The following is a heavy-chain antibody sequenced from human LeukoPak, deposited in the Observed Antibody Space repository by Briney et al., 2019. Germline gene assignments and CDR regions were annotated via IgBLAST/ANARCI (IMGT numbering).Heavy chain of an antibody. Sequence: SETLCLTCAVSGGSISSGGYSWSWIRQPPGKGLEWIGYIYHSGSTYYNPSLRSRVTISVDRSKNQFSLKLSSVTAADTAVYYCARGANWGSDYYYYYYMDVWGKGTTVTVSS. CDR3: ARGANWGSDYYYYYYMDV. CDR2: IYHSGST. D-gene: IGHD7-27*01. CDR1: GGSISSGGYS. V-gene: IGHV4-30-2*01. J-gene: IGHJ6*03.